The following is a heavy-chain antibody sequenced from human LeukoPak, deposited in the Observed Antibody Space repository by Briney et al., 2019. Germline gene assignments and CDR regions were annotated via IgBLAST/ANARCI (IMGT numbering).Heavy chain of an antibody. Sequence: GGSLRLSCAASGFTFSDYAMHWVRQAPGKGLEYVSAISRNGDNTYYANSVKGRFTTSRDNSKNTLYLQMGSLRPDDMAVYYCARDSWYVLPYYYGMDVWGQGTTVTVSS. CDR1: GFTFSDYA. CDR2: ISRNGDNT. D-gene: IGHD6-13*01. V-gene: IGHV3-64*01. J-gene: IGHJ6*02. CDR3: ARDSWYVLPYYYGMDV.